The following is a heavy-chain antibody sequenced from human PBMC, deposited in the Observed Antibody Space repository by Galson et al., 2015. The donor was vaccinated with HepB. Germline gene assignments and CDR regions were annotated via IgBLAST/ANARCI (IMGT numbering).Heavy chain of an antibody. CDR1: GYTLTELS. J-gene: IGHJ4*02. D-gene: IGHD3-10*01. CDR2: FDPEDGEI. Sequence: SVKVSCKVSGYTLTELSMHWVRQAPGKGLEWMGGFDPEDGEIIYAQKFQGRVTMTEDTSTDTAYMELSSLRSEDTAVYYCAIGQWFRQLYGYWGQGTLVTVSS. V-gene: IGHV1-24*01. CDR3: AIGQWFRQLYGY.